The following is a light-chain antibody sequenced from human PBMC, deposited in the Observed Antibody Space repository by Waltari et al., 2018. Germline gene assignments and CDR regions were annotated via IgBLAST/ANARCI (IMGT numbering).Light chain of an antibody. J-gene: IGKJ4*01. CDR1: QSVSSY. Sequence: EIVITQSPATLSVSPGERATLSCRASQSVSSYLAWYQQKPAQAPRLLISGASTRATGIPARFSGSGSGTEFTLTISSLQSEDFAVYYCQQYNDWPLTFGGGTKVEIK. CDR3: QQYNDWPLT. CDR2: GAS. V-gene: IGKV3-15*01.